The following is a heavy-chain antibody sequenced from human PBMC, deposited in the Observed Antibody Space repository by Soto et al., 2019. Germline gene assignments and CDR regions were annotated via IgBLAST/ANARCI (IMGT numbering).Heavy chain of an antibody. V-gene: IGHV3-23*01. CDR3: AKATTNGGWFNPFDS. Sequence: GGSLRLSCAASGFSFVNYAMNWVRQAPRKGLEWVSGLSGSGTSTYYADSVKGRFTISRDNSRDTLFLQMNSLTADDTAVYYCAKATTNGGWFNPFDSWGQGALVTVSS. J-gene: IGHJ4*02. D-gene: IGHD6-19*01. CDR2: LSGSGTST. CDR1: GFSFVNYA.